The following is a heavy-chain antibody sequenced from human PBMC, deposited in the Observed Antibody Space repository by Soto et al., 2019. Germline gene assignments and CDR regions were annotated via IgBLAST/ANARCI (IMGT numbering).Heavy chain of an antibody. Sequence: VQLLESGGGLVQPGGSLRLSCAASGFTFSSYAMSCVRQAPGKGLEWVSAISGSGGSTYYADSVKGRFTISRDNSKNTLYLQMNSLRAEDTAVYYCAKDQAGVYYYYGMDVWGQGTTVTVSS. J-gene: IGHJ6*02. CDR2: ISGSGGST. V-gene: IGHV3-23*01. CDR3: AKDQAGVYYYYGMDV. D-gene: IGHD3-3*01. CDR1: GFTFSSYA.